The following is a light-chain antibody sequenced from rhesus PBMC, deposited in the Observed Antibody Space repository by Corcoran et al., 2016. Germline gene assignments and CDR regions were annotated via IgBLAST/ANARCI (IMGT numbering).Light chain of an antibody. Sequence: DIQMSQSPSSLSASVGDRVTITCRASQGISSYLNWYQQKAGKAPKLLIYYADSLESGVPSRFSGSGSGTEFTLTISSLQPEDFATYYCQQGNSNPWTFGQGTKVEIK. CDR1: QGISSY. J-gene: IGKJ1*01. CDR3: QQGNSNPWT. CDR2: YAD. V-gene: IGKV1-32*02.